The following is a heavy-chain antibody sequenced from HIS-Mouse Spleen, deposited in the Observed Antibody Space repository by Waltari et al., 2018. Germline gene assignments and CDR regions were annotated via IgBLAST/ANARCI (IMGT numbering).Heavy chain of an antibody. V-gene: IGHV1-2*02. CDR3: ARARTYYYDSSGYHDAFDI. CDR2: INPNSGGT. J-gene: IGHJ3*02. D-gene: IGHD3-22*01. Sequence: QVQLVQSGAEVKKPGASVKVSCKASGYTFTRYYTHWGRPAPGQGLEWMGWINPNSGGTNYAQKFQGRVTMTRDTSISTAYMELSRLRSDDTAVYYCARARTYYYDSSGYHDAFDIWGQGTMVTVSS. CDR1: GYTFTRYY.